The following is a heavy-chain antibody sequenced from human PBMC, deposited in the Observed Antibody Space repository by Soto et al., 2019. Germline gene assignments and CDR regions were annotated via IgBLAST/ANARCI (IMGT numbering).Heavy chain of an antibody. Sequence: GGSLRLSCAASGFTFSSYGMHWVRQAPGKGLEWVAVIWYDGSNKYYADSVKGRFTISRDNSKNTLYLQMNSLRAEDTAVYYCARERSRTIFGVVIPVYFDYWGQGTLVTVSS. D-gene: IGHD3-3*01. J-gene: IGHJ4*02. CDR1: GFTFSSYG. CDR3: ARERSRTIFGVVIPVYFDY. CDR2: IWYDGSNK. V-gene: IGHV3-33*01.